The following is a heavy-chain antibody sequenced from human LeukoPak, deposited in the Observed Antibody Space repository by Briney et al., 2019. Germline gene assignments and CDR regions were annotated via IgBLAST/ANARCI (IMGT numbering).Heavy chain of an antibody. D-gene: IGHD3-22*01. CDR2: ISYDGSNK. CDR1: GFTFSSYT. Sequence: GGSLRLSCAASGFTFSSYTMHWVRQAPGKGLEWVAVISYDGSNKYYADSVKGRFTVSRDSSKNTLYLQMNSLRAEDTAVYYCARDLDSSGYMDYWGQGTLVTVSS. J-gene: IGHJ4*02. V-gene: IGHV3-30*04. CDR3: ARDLDSSGYMDY.